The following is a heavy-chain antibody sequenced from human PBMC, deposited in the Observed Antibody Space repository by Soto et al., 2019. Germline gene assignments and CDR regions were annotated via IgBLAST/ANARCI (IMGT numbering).Heavy chain of an antibody. V-gene: IGHV1-18*01. Sequence: QVQLVQSGAALKKPGASVKVSCKASGYTFSIYGITWVRQAPGQGLEWMGWISTYYGRTNYAQKFQDRLTLTTDTSTSTAYMELRILRSDDTAVYYCAREEGYDFWSGTSDYWGQGTLVTVSS. J-gene: IGHJ4*02. D-gene: IGHD3-3*01. CDR3: AREEGYDFWSGTSDY. CDR2: ISTYYGRT. CDR1: GYTFSIYG.